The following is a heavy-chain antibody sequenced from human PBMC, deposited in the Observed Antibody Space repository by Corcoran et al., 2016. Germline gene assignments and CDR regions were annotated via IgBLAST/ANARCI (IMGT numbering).Heavy chain of an antibody. J-gene: IGHJ4*02. D-gene: IGHD6-19*01. Sequence: EVQLVESGGGLVQPGRSLRLSCAASGFTFDDYAMHWVRQAPGKGLEWVSGISWNSGSIGYADSVKGRFTISRDNAKNSLYLQMNSLRAEVTAMYDCAKEISAAGGGTSSDYWGQGTLVTVSS. CDR3: AKEISAAGGGTSSDY. V-gene: IGHV3-9*01. CDR2: ISWNSGSI. CDR1: GFTFDDYA.